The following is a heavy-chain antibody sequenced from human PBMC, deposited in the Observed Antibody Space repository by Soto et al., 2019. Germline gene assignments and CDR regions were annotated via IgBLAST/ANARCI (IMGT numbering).Heavy chain of an antibody. CDR1: GDSISSYN. CDR3: AVGTNDYGDYDGYYYYGMDV. J-gene: IGHJ6*02. V-gene: IGHV4-59*08. Sequence: SETLSLTCTVSGDSISSYNLAWIRQPPGKGLEWIGYFRSSGGTSYNPSLKSRVAISADASTKQFSLTLSSVTAADTAVYYCAVGTNDYGDYDGYYYYGMDVWGQGTTVTVSS. D-gene: IGHD4-17*01. CDR2: FRSSGGT.